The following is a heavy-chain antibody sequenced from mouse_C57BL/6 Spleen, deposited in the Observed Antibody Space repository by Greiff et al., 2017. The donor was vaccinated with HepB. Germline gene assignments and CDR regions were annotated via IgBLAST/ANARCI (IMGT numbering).Heavy chain of an antibody. J-gene: IGHJ2*01. CDR2: IYPGDGDT. CDR3: ARRNWEDFDY. Sequence: VKLQQSGPELVKPGASVKISCKASGYAFSSSWMNWVKQRPGKGLEWIGRIYPGDGDTNYNGKFKGKATLTADKSSSTAYMQLSSLTSEDSAVYFCARRNWEDFDYWGQGTTLTV. V-gene: IGHV1-82*01. CDR1: GYAFSSSW. D-gene: IGHD4-1*01.